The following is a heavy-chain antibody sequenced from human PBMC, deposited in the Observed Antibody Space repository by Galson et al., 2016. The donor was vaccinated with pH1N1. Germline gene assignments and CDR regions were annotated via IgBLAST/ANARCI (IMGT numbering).Heavy chain of an antibody. CDR3: AKGTTMVQGVIPPLDY. CDR1: GFSFSNYG. CDR2: ISYDGSNK. D-gene: IGHD3-10*01. V-gene: IGHV3-30*18. Sequence: SLRLSCAASGFSFSNYGMHWVRQAPGKGLEWVAVISYDGSNKYYADSVKGRFTISRDNSKNTLYLQMNSLRAEDTAVYYCAKGTTMVQGVIPPLDYWGQGTLVTVSS. J-gene: IGHJ4*02.